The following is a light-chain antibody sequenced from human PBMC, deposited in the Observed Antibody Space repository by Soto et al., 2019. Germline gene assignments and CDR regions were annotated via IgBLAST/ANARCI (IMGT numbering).Light chain of an antibody. CDR3: QQYNSYMYT. CDR1: QSISSR. CDR2: YAS. V-gene: IGKV1-5*01. Sequence: DIQMTQSPSTLSSSVGERVTITCRASQSISSRLAWYQQKPGKAPKLLIYYASSMESGVPSRFIGSGSGTEFTLTISSLQPDDFATYYCQQYNSYMYTFGQGTKLEIK. J-gene: IGKJ2*01.